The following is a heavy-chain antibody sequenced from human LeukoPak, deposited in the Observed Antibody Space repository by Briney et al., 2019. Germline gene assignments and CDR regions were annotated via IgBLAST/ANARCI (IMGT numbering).Heavy chain of an antibody. CDR1: GFTFSRYA. J-gene: IGHJ2*01. Sequence: GGSLRLSCAASGFTFSRYAMSWVRQAPGKGLEWVSTISGSGGSTYYADSVKGRFTISRDNSKNTLFLQMNGLRAEDTAVYYCAKGYFDGSGSFDLWGRGTLVTVSS. D-gene: IGHD3-9*01. V-gene: IGHV3-23*01. CDR2: ISGSGGST. CDR3: AKGYFDGSGSFDL.